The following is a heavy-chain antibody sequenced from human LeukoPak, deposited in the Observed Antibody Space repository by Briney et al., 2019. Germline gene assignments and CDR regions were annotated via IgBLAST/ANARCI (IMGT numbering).Heavy chain of an antibody. CDR3: AKVALRYFDWLFRSPLDY. D-gene: IGHD3-9*01. CDR1: GFTFSSYG. V-gene: IGHV3-30*02. Sequence: GGSLRLSCAASGFTFSSYGMHWVRQAPGKGLEWVAFIRYDGSNKYYADSVKGRFTISRDNSKNTLYLQMNSLRAEDTAVYYCAKVALRYFDWLFRSPLDYWGQGTLVTVSS. J-gene: IGHJ4*02. CDR2: IRYDGSNK.